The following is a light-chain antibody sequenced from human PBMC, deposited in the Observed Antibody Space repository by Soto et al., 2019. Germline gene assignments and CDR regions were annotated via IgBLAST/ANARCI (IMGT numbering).Light chain of an antibody. CDR1: SSDVGGYNY. CDR3: TSYTSSSSYVV. Sequence: QSALTQPASVSGSPGQSITISCTGTSSDVGGYNYVSWYQQHPGKAPKLMIYEVSNRPSGVSNRFSASKSGNTASLTISGLQAEDEADDYCTSYTSSSSYVVFGGGTKVTVL. J-gene: IGLJ2*01. CDR2: EVS. V-gene: IGLV2-14*01.